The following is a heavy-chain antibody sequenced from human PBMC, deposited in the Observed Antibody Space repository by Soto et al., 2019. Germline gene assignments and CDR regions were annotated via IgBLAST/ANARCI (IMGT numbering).Heavy chain of an antibody. V-gene: IGHV5-10-1*01. CDR1: GYSFTSYW. J-gene: IGHJ6*02. Sequence: PGESLKISCKGSGYSFTSYWISWVRQMPGKGLEWMGRIDPSDSYTNYSPSFQGHVTISADKSISTAYLQWSSLKASDTAMYYCARPGYDYGNYYGMDVWGQGTTVTVSS. CDR3: ARPGYDYGNYYGMDV. D-gene: IGHD4-17*01. CDR2: IDPSDSYT.